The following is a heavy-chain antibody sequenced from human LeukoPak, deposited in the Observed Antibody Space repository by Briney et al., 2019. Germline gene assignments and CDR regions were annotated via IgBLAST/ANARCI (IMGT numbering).Heavy chain of an antibody. V-gene: IGHV3-7*01. Sequence: QPGGSLRLSCAASGFTFSSYWMSWVRQAPGKGLEWVANIKQDGSEKYYVDSVKGRCTISRDNAKNSLYLQMNSLRAEDTAVYYCARRKFSGSYSSYYYYYYMDVWGKGTTVTVSS. CDR2: IKQDGSEK. D-gene: IGHD1-26*01. J-gene: IGHJ6*03. CDR3: ARRKFSGSYSSYYYYYYMDV. CDR1: GFTFSSYW.